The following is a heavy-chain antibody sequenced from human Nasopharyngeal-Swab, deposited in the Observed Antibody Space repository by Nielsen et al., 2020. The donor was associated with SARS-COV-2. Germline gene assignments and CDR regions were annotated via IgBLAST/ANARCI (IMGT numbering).Heavy chain of an antibody. Sequence: ASVKVSCKASGYTFTGYYMHWVRQPPGQGLEWMGRINPNSGGTNYAQKFQGRVTMTTDTSTSTAYMEPRSLRSDDTAVYYCARVTPLGAYYFDYWGQGTLVTVSS. V-gene: IGHV1-2*06. CDR1: GYTFTGYY. CDR3: ARVTPLGAYYFDY. CDR2: INPNSGGT. D-gene: IGHD3-16*01. J-gene: IGHJ4*02.